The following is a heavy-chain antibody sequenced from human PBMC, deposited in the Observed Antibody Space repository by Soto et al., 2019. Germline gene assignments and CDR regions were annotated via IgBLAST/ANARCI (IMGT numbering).Heavy chain of an antibody. Sequence: GSLRLSCTASGFTFGDYAMSWVRQAPGKGLEWVGFIRSKAYGGTTEYAASVKGRFTISRDDSKSIAYLQMNSLKTEDTAVYYCTREAIVATIKYYYYYGMDVWGQGTTVTVSS. D-gene: IGHD5-12*01. CDR3: TREAIVATIKYYYYYGMDV. V-gene: IGHV3-49*04. J-gene: IGHJ6*02. CDR1: GFTFGDYA. CDR2: IRSKAYGGTT.